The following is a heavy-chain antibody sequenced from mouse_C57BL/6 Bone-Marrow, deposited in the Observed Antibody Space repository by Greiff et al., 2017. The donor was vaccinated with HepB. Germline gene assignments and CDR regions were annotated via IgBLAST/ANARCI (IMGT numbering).Heavy chain of an antibody. CDR3: ARPYDYDPGFAY. D-gene: IGHD2-4*01. CDR1: GFTFSDYG. V-gene: IGHV5-17*01. J-gene: IGHJ3*01. Sequence: EVKLMESGGGLVKPGGSLKLSCAASGFTFSDYGMHWVRQAPEKGLEWVAYISSGSSTIYYADTVKGRFTISRDNAKYTLFLQMTSLRSEDTAMYYCARPYDYDPGFAYWGQGTLVTVSA. CDR2: ISSGSSTI.